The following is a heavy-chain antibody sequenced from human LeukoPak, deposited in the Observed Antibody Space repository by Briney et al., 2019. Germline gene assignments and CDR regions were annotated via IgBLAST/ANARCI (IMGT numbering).Heavy chain of an antibody. D-gene: IGHD2-21*01. V-gene: IGHV4-4*07. CDR3: ARERGSVESQFYFDY. CDR1: GGSIDSYS. J-gene: IGHJ4*02. Sequence: SETLSLTCTISGGSIDSYSWSWIRQPAGEGLEWIGRMFISGSANYNPSLKSRVTLSVDRSKNQFSLKLNSVTAADTAVYFCARERGSVESQFYFDYWGQGALVTVSS. CDR2: MFISGSA.